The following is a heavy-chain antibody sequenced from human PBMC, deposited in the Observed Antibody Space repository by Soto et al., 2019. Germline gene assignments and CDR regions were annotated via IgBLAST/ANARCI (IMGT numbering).Heavy chain of an antibody. CDR3: ARSHLGYYYYGMDV. CDR1: GYTFTSYG. J-gene: IGHJ6*02. Sequence: ASVKVSCKASGYTFTSYGISWVRQAPGQGLEWMGWISAYNGNTNYAQKLQGRVTMTTDTSTSTAYMELRSLRSDDTAVYYCARSHLGYYYYGMDVWGQGTTVTVSS. CDR2: ISAYNGNT. V-gene: IGHV1-18*04. D-gene: IGHD7-27*01.